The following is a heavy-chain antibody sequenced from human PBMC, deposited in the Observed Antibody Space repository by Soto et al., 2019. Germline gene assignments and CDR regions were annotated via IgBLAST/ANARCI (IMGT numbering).Heavy chain of an antibody. CDR3: ARAPQGWLFDY. CDR2: INQDGSEK. Sequence: PGGSLRLSCAASGFTFSSYWMSWVRQAPGKGLEWVANINQDGSEKYYMDSVKGRFTISRDNAKNSLYLQMNSLRAEDTAIYYCARAPQGWLFDYWGQGTLVTVSS. D-gene: IGHD3-22*01. CDR1: GFTFSSYW. V-gene: IGHV3-7*01. J-gene: IGHJ4*02.